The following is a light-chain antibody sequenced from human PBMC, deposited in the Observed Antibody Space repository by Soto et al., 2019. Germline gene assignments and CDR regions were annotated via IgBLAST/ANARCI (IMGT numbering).Light chain of an antibody. J-gene: IGLJ2*01. Sequence: QSALTQPASVSGSPGQSITISCTGTSSDVGGYNYVSWYQQHPGKAPKLMIYDVSNRPSGVSDRFSGSKSGNTASLTISGRQAADDADYYCSSYTSSSTTVVFGGGTKLTVL. CDR1: SSDVGGYNY. CDR3: SSYTSSSTTVV. V-gene: IGLV2-14*01. CDR2: DVS.